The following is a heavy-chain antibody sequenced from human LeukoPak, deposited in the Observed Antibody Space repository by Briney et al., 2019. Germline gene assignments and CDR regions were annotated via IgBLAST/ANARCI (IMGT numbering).Heavy chain of an antibody. Sequence: ASVKVSCKASGYTFTNYYMHWVRQAPGQGFEWMGCINPHSGDTKYAQKFQGRVTMTRDTSISTAYMELSRLRSDDTAVYYCASSFLKQWLTAAFDYWGQGTLVTVSS. D-gene: IGHD6-19*01. J-gene: IGHJ4*02. CDR2: INPHSGDT. CDR3: ASSFLKQWLTAAFDY. V-gene: IGHV1-2*02. CDR1: GYTFTNYY.